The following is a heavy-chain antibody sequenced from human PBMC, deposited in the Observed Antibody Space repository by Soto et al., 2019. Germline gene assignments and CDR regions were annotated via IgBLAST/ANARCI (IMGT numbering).Heavy chain of an antibody. CDR1: GFTFSSYS. J-gene: IGHJ5*02. Sequence: PGGSLRLSCAASGFTFSSYSMNWVRQAPGKGLEWVSYISSSSSTIYYADSVKGRFTISRDNAKNSLYLQMNSLRDEDTAVYYCARGAYYYGSGSYNWFDPWGQGTLVTVSS. CDR2: ISSSSSTI. CDR3: ARGAYYYGSGSYNWFDP. V-gene: IGHV3-48*02. D-gene: IGHD3-10*01.